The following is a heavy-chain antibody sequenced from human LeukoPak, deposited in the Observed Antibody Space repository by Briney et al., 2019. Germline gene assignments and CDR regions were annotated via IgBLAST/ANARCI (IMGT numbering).Heavy chain of an antibody. D-gene: IGHD1-26*01. V-gene: IGHV3-30*01. CDR3: ARVPEVIATGYYFDY. CDR2: ISYDGSNK. CDR1: GFTFSSYA. J-gene: IGHJ4*02. Sequence: GRSLRLSCAASGFTFSSYAMHWVRQAPGKGLEWVAVISYDGSNKYYADSVKGRFTISRDNSKNTLYLQMNSLRAEDTAVYYCARVPEVIATGYYFDYWGQGTLVTVSP.